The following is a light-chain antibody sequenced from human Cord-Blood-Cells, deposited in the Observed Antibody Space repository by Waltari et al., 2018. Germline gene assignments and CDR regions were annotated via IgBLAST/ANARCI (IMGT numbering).Light chain of an antibody. V-gene: IGLV3-19*01. J-gene: IGLJ2*01. CDR1: SPRSYY. CDR2: GKN. CDR3: SCRYSSGNHLV. Sequence: SSELTQDPAVSVALGQTVRITCQGDSPRSYYASWYQQKPGQAPAHVIYGKNNRPSAIPDRFFGASTCNTAALTIAGAQAEDDAAYYCSCRYSSGNHLVFGGGTKLTVL.